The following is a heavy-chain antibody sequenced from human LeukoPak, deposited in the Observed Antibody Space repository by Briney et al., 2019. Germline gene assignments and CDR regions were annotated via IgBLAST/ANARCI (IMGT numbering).Heavy chain of an antibody. CDR1: GGSLSYYF. CDR3: ARHVSGTRDGYKGFDI. CDR2: ISYSGST. V-gene: IGHV4-59*08. Sequence: SETLSLTCTVSGGSLSYYFWSWIRQPPGKGLEWIGYISYSGSTDYNPSLKSRVIVSVDTSKNQFSLKVTSLTAADTAAYHCARHVSGTRDGYKGFDIWGQGIMVTVSS. J-gene: IGHJ3*02. D-gene: IGHD5-24*01.